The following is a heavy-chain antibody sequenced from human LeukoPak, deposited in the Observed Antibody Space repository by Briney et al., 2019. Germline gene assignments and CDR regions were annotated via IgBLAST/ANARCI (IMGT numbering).Heavy chain of an antibody. CDR1: GFTFSTHG. Sequence: PGGSLRLSCVAPGFTFSTHGMNGVRQAPGKGLEWVSYISPSSGTIYYADSVKGRFTISRDNAKNSVYLQMNSLRDEDTAVYYCVKELSPFDYWGQGTLVTVSS. V-gene: IGHV3-48*02. CDR3: VKELSPFDY. CDR2: ISPSSGTI. J-gene: IGHJ4*02.